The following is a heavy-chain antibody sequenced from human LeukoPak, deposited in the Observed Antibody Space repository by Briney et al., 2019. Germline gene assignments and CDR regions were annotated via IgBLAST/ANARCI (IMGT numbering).Heavy chain of an antibody. Sequence: GGSLRLSCAASGFTFSSYSMNWVRQAPGKGLEWVSSISSSSSYIYYADSVKGRFTISRDNAKNSLYLQMNSLRAEDTAVYYCARDGSRWYHDAFDIWGQRTMVTVSS. D-gene: IGHD6-13*01. CDR3: ARDGSRWYHDAFDI. CDR2: ISSSSSYI. J-gene: IGHJ3*02. CDR1: GFTFSSYS. V-gene: IGHV3-21*01.